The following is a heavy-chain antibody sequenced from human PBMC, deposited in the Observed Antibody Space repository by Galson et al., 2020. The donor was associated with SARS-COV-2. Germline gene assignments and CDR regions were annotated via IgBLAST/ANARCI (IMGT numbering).Heavy chain of an antibody. V-gene: IGHV3-53*05. Sequence: METGGSLRLSCEASGFAVSSKYMSWVRPAPGTGLEWVSVIYYDGNTNYADSVRGRFTISRDTSKNTVSLQMNSLRAEDTAVYYCVRDDGTAPYDYWGPGTLVTVSS. CDR1: GFAVSSKY. J-gene: IGHJ4*02. CDR2: IYYDGNT. CDR3: VRDDGTAPYDY. D-gene: IGHD5-18*01.